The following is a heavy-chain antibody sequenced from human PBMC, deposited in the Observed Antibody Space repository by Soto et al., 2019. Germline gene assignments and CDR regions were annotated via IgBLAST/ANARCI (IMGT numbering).Heavy chain of an antibody. D-gene: IGHD5-18*01. V-gene: IGHV3-9*01. CDR1: GFAFDDYA. CDR3: AKAYSSGYLAY. J-gene: IGHJ4*02. CDR2: ITWNSGSI. Sequence: EVQLVESGGGLVQPGRSLRLSCAASGFAFDDYAMHWVRQAPGKGLEWVSGITWNSGSIDYADSVKGRFTISRDNAKNSLYLQMNSLRAEDTALYYCAKAYSSGYLAYWGQGTLVTVSS.